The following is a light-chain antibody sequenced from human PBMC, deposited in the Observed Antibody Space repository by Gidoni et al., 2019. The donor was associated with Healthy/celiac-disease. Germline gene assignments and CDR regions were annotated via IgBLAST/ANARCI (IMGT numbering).Light chain of an antibody. CDR1: SSNTGSNT. Sequence: QSVLTQPPSASGPPGQGVTISCSGSSSNTGSNTVNWYQQLTGPAPNRLIYSNNQRPSGVPDRFSGSKSGTSASLAISGRQSEDEADYYCAAWDDSLNGRVFGGGTKLTVL. V-gene: IGLV1-44*01. CDR2: SNN. J-gene: IGLJ3*02. CDR3: AAWDDSLNGRV.